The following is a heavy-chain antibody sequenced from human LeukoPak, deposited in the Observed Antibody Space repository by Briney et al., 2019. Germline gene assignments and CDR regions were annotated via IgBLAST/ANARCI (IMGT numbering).Heavy chain of an antibody. V-gene: IGHV3-23*01. J-gene: IGHJ3*02. CDR1: GFTFSSYA. D-gene: IGHD3-3*01. CDR3: EKYYDFWSGPRADAFDI. Sequence: PGGSLRLSCAASGFTFSSYAMSWVRQAPGKELEWVSAISGSGGSTYYADSVKGRFTISRDNSKNTLYLQMNSLRAEDTAVYYCEKYYDFWSGPRADAFDIWGQGTMVTVSS. CDR2: ISGSGGST.